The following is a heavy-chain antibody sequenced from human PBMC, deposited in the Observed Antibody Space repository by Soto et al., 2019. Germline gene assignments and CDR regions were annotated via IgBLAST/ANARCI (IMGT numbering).Heavy chain of an antibody. CDR3: ARDLAMVRGVPHYFDC. CDR2: ISPSSSYI. V-gene: IGHV3-21*01. D-gene: IGHD3-10*01. Sequence: EVQLVESGGGLVKPGGSLRLSCAASGFSFNSYSMNWVRQAPGKGLEWVSSISPSSSYIYYADSVKGRFTISRNNAKNXLYLQMNSLRAEDTAVCYCARDLAMVRGVPHYFDCWGQGTLVTVSS. J-gene: IGHJ4*02. CDR1: GFSFNSYS.